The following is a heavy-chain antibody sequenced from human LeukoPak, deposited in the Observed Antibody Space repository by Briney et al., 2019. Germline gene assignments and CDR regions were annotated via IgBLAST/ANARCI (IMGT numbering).Heavy chain of an antibody. J-gene: IGHJ4*02. Sequence: PSDTLSLTCTVSGGSLSSCYWSWIRRPAGKGLEWIGRMFVTGSTNYNPSLRGRVTMSIDKTKNQFSLELTSVTAADTAVYYCARDGYTSAWADLEFFDYWGQGTLVTVSS. D-gene: IGHD2-2*02. V-gene: IGHV4-4*07. CDR3: ARDGYTSAWADLEFFDY. CDR2: MFVTGST. CDR1: GGSLSSCY.